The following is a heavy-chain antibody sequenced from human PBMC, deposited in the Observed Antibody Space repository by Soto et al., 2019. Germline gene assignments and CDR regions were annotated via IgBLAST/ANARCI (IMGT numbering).Heavy chain of an antibody. Sequence: QVQLVESGGGVVQPGRSLRLSCAASGFTFSSYAMHWVRQAPGKGLEWVAVISYDGSNKYYADSVKGRFTISRDNSKNTLYLQMNSLRAEDTAVYYCAAYYRVEMATIVDYWGQGTLVTVSS. CDR1: GFTFSSYA. J-gene: IGHJ4*02. CDR2: ISYDGSNK. V-gene: IGHV3-30-3*01. D-gene: IGHD5-12*01. CDR3: AAYYRVEMATIVDY.